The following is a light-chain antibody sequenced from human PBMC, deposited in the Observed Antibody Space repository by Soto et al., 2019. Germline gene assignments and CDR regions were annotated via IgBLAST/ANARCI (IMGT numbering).Light chain of an antibody. V-gene: IGLV2-14*01. CDR1: SSDVGAHNF. J-gene: IGLJ2*01. CDR2: EIS. Sequence: QSVLTQPASVSGSPGQSITISCTGTSSDVGAHNFVSWYQQHPGKAPKLIFYEISNRPPGLSDRFSGSKSGTTASLTISGIQAEDEADYFCSSYTTNKTILFGGGTKLTVL. CDR3: SSYTTNKTIL.